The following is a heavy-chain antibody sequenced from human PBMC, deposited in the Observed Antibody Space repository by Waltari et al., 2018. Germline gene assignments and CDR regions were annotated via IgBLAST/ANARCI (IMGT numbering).Heavy chain of an antibody. D-gene: IGHD6-13*01. CDR3: ARGSSSWYAPGPHDY. Sequence: EVQLVESGGGLVQPGGSLRLSCAASGFTFSSYAMNWVRQAPGKGLEWVSVISVSGGSTYYADSVKGRFTISRDNSKNTLYLQMGSLRAEDMAVYYCARGSSSWYAPGPHDYWGQGTLVTVSS. CDR1: GFTFSSYA. CDR2: ISVSGGST. V-gene: IGHV3-23*04. J-gene: IGHJ4*02.